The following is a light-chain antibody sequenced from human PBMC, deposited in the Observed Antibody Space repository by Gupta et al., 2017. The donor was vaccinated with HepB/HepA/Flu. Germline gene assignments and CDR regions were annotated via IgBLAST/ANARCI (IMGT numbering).Light chain of an antibody. V-gene: IGLV2-14*03. CDR2: DVS. CDR1: SSDVGGYNY. CDR3: SSYTSSSTLV. Sequence: QPAPTQPASVSGSPGQSITISCTGTSSDVGGYNYVSWYQQHPGKAPKLMIYDVSNRPSGVSNRFSGSKSGNTASLTIAGLQAENEADYYCSSYTSSSTLVFGGGTKLTVL. J-gene: IGLJ3*02.